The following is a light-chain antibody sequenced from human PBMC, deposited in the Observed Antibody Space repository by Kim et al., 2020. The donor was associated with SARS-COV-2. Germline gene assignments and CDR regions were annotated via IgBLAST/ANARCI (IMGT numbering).Light chain of an antibody. CDR2: DAS. CDR1: QTIGTW. CDR3: QQYKTYPFT. J-gene: IGKJ2*01. V-gene: IGKV1-5*01. Sequence: SASVGDGVTITCRASQTIGTWLAWYQQKPEKAPKLLIYDASSLESGVPSRFSGSGSGTDFTLTIPSLQPDDFATYYCQQYKTYPFTFGQGTKLEI.